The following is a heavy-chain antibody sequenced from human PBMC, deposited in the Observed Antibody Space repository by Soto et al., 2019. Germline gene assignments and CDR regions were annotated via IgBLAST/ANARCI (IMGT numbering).Heavy chain of an antibody. Sequence: QVQLQESGPGLVKPSQTLSLTCSVSGDSISSSDSYWSLIRQAPGKGLEWIGYINSSGRTYYKPALKSPVSISIATSTNQFSLRLTSVTVADTAVYFCARFSTLGKDYGVDVWGQGTTVTVSS. CDR2: INSSGRT. D-gene: IGHD2-2*01. CDR3: ARFSTLGKDYGVDV. J-gene: IGHJ6*02. CDR1: GDSISSSDSY. V-gene: IGHV4-30-4*01.